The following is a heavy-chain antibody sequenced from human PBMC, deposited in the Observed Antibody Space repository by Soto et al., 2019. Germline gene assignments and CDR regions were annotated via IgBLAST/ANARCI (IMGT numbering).Heavy chain of an antibody. J-gene: IGHJ4*02. V-gene: IGHV4-31*03. CDR3: ARDRPMYYDFWSGYPSGYFDY. CDR1: GGSISSGGYY. D-gene: IGHD3-3*01. CDR2: IYYSGST. Sequence: QVQLQESGPGLVKPSQTLSLTCTVSGGSISSGGYYWSWIRQHPGKGLGWIGYIYYSGSTYYNPSLKSRVTISVDTSKNQFSLKLSSVTAADTAVYYCARDRPMYYDFWSGYPSGYFDYWGQGTLVTVSS.